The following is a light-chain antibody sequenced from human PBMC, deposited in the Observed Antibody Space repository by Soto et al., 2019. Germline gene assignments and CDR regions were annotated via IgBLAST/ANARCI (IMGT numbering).Light chain of an antibody. CDR1: SSNIGAGYD. Sequence: QAVVTQPPSVSGAPGKRVTISCTGSSSNIGAGYDVHRDQQLPATAPILLIYGNSNRPSGVHGRFSGSKSGTSAALAITGLQAEDEADYSCQSYDSSLSYVVFGGGTQLTVL. CDR3: QSYDSSLSYVV. CDR2: GNS. V-gene: IGLV1-40*01. J-gene: IGLJ2*01.